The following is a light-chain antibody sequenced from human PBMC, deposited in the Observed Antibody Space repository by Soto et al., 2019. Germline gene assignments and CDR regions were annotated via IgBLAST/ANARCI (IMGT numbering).Light chain of an antibody. CDR3: QHYGRSPIT. V-gene: IGKV3-15*01. Sequence: ERVMTQSPATLSVSPGEGATLSCRASQSVGINLAWYQQKPGQAPRLLIYGASTRATGIPARFSGSGSATDFTLTISRLEPEDFALYYCQHYGRSPITFGQGTRLEIK. CDR1: QSVGIN. CDR2: GAS. J-gene: IGKJ5*01.